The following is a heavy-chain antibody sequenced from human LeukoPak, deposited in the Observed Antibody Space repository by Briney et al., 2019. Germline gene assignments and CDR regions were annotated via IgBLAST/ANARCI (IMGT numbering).Heavy chain of an antibody. CDR3: ARGDVAAALFDY. J-gene: IGHJ4*02. V-gene: IGHV3-9*01. D-gene: IGHD6-13*01. CDR2: ITWGRDNL. CDR1: GFIFDDYA. Sequence: PGGSLRLSCAVSGFIFDDYAMHWVRQAPGKGLEWVSGITWGRDNLAYAASVKGRFTISRDNAKNTLYLQMNSLRGEDTAVYYCARGDVAAALFDYWGQGTLVTVSS.